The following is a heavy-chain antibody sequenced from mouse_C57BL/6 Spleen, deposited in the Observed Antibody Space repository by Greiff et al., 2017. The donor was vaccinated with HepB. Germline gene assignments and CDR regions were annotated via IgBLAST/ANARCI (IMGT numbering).Heavy chain of an antibody. CDR2: IYPRSGNT. CDR3: STYGNDYAMDY. J-gene: IGHJ4*01. Sequence: QVQLKESGAELARPGASVKLSCKASGYTFTSYGISWVKQRTGQGLEWIGEIYPRSGNTYYNEKFKGKATLTADKSSSTAYMELRSLTSEDSAVYFGSTYGNDYAMDYWGQGTSGTVSS. D-gene: IGHD2-1*01. V-gene: IGHV1-81*01. CDR1: GYTFTSYG.